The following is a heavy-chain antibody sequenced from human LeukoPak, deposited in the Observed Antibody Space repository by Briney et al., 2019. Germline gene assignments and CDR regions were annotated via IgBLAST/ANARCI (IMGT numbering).Heavy chain of an antibody. J-gene: IGHJ4*02. CDR3: AKDRVRNPFLRGIKSEYDS. Sequence: GASVKVSCKASGYTFTKYYIHWVRQAPGQRPEWMGLINPGGDNTNYAQNFQGRVTMTSDTSTSTVYMELSSLRSDDTAVYFCAKDRVRNPFLRGIKSEYDSWGQGTLVTVSS. CDR2: INPGGDNT. V-gene: IGHV1-46*01. D-gene: IGHD3-10*01. CDR1: GYTFTKYY.